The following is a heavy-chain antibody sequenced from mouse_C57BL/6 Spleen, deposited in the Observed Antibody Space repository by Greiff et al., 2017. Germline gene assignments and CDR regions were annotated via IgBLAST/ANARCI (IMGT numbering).Heavy chain of an antibody. Sequence: EVQLQQSGPELVKPGASVKLSCKASGYTFTDYYMHWVKQSHGKSLEWIGYIYPNNGGNGYKQQFKGKATLTVDKSSSTAYMELRSLTSEDSAVYYGARRDSSGSYAMDDWGQGTSVTVAS. CDR1: GYTFTDYY. V-gene: IGHV1-34*01. D-gene: IGHD3-2*02. CDR2: IYPNNGGN. J-gene: IGHJ4*01. CDR3: ARRDSSGSYAMDD.